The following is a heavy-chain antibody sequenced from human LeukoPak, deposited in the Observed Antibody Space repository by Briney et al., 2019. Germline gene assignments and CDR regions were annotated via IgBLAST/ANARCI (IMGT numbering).Heavy chain of an antibody. CDR3: ARLKGPPGYFDY. CDR2: IYYSGST. J-gene: IGHJ4*02. Sequence: SETLSLTCTVSGGSISSSSYYWGWIRQPPGTGLEWIGSIYYSGSTYYNPSLKSRVTISVDTSKNQFSLKLSSVTAADTAVYYCARLKGPPGYFDYWGQGTLVTVSS. CDR1: GGSISSSSYY. V-gene: IGHV4-39*01.